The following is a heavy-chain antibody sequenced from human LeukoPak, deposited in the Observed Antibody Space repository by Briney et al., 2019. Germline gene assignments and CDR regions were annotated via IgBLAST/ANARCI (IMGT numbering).Heavy chain of an antibody. J-gene: IGHJ3*02. CDR1: GFTFSSYW. V-gene: IGHV3-7*01. Sequence: GGSLRLSCAASGFTFSSYWMSWVRQAPGKGLEWVANIKQDGSEKYYVDSAKGRFTISRDNAKNSLYLQMNSLRAEDTAVYYCARIGASLYDSSGYMMKNAFDIWGQGTMVTVSS. D-gene: IGHD3-22*01. CDR2: IKQDGSEK. CDR3: ARIGASLYDSSGYMMKNAFDI.